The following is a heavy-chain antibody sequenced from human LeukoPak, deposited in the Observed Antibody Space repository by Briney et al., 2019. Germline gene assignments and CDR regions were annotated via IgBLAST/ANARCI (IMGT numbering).Heavy chain of an antibody. CDR1: GYTFTRYG. D-gene: IGHD5-12*01. V-gene: IGHV1-18*01. CDR2: ISAYSGNT. J-gene: IGHJ4*02. Sequence: AASVKVSCKASGYTFTRYGISWVRPAPGQGLEWMAWISAYSGNTNYTQNLQGRVTMTTDTSTTTAYMELRSLRSDDTAVYYCARDHFGYGGYDPFDYWGQGTLVTVSS. CDR3: ARDHFGYGGYDPFDY.